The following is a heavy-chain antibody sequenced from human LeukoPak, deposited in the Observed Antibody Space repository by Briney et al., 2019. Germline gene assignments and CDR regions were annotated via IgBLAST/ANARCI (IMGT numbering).Heavy chain of an antibody. CDR3: AHIQQGLDAFDI. V-gene: IGHV2-5*01. Sequence: SGPTLVKPTQTLTLTCTFSGFSLSTSGVGVGWISQPPGKALEWLALIYWNDDKRYSPSLKSRLTITKDTSKNQVVLTMTNMDPVDTATYYCAHIQQGLDAFDIWGPGTMVTVSS. CDR1: GFSLSTSGVG. CDR2: IYWNDDK. J-gene: IGHJ3*02. D-gene: IGHD3/OR15-3a*01.